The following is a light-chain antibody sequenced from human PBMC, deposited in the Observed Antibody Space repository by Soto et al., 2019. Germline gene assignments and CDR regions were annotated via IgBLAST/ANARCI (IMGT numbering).Light chain of an antibody. Sequence: QLVLTQSPSASASLGASVKLTCTLSGGHSSYAIVWHQQQPEKGPRYLMNLNNDGSHTKGDGIPDRFSGSSSGAERYLTISSLQSEDEADYYCQTWATGIRVFGGGTKVTVL. V-gene: IGLV4-69*01. CDR3: QTWATGIRV. CDR1: GGHSSYA. CDR2: LNNDGSH. J-gene: IGLJ3*02.